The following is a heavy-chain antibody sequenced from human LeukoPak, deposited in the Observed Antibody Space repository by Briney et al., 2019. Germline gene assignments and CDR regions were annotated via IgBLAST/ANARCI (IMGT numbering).Heavy chain of an antibody. CDR2: ISDSGGRT. J-gene: IGHJ4*02. V-gene: IGHV3-23*01. D-gene: IGHD3-22*01. CDR1: GITLSNYG. CDR3: AKRGVVIRVILVGFHKEAYYFDS. Sequence: GGSLRLSCAVSGITLSNYGMSWVRQVPGKGLEWVAGISDSGGRTNYAGSVKGRFTISRDNPKNTLYLQMNSLRAEDTAVYFCAKRGVVIRVILVGFHKEAYYFDSWGQGALVTVSS.